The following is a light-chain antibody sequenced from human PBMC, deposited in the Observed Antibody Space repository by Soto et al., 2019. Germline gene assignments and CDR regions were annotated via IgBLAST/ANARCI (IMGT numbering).Light chain of an antibody. Sequence: EIVMTQSPATLSVSPGERATLSCRAGQSVSSNLAWYQQKPGQAPRLLIYGASTRATGIPARFSGSGSGTEFTLTISSLQSEDFAVYYCQQYNNWLTFGPGTKVDIK. CDR3: QQYNNWLT. V-gene: IGKV3-15*01. J-gene: IGKJ3*01. CDR1: QSVSSN. CDR2: GAS.